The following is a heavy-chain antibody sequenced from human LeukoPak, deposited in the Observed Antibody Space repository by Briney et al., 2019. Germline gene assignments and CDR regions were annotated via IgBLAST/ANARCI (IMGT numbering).Heavy chain of an antibody. Sequence: GGSLRLSCAASGFTFSSYSMNWVRQAPGKGLEWVSSISSSSSYIYYADSVKGRFTISRDNAKNSLYLQMNSLRAEDTAVYYCAGLDDMYSSSWYPDAFDIWGQGTMVTVSS. CDR3: AGLDDMYSSSWYPDAFDI. CDR2: ISSSSSYI. V-gene: IGHV3-21*01. D-gene: IGHD6-13*01. J-gene: IGHJ3*02. CDR1: GFTFSSYS.